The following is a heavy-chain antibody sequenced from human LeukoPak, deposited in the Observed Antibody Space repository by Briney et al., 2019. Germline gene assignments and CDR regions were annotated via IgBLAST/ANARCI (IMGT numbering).Heavy chain of an antibody. V-gene: IGHV1-46*01. D-gene: IGHD3-9*01. CDR1: GYTFTSYY. CDR3: ARGHTEYYDILITPGDAFDI. J-gene: IGHJ3*02. CDR2: INPSGGST. Sequence: ASVKVSCKASGYTFTSYYMHWVRQAPGQGLEWMGIINPSGGSTSYAQKFQGRVTMTRDTSTSTVYMELSSLRSEDTAVYYCARGHTEYYDILITPGDAFDIWGQGTMVIVSS.